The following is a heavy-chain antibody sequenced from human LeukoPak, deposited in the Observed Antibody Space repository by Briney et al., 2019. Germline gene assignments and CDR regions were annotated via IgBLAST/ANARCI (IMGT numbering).Heavy chain of an antibody. J-gene: IGHJ3*02. CDR1: GYTFTSYA. CDR2: INTNTGNP. D-gene: IGHD6-13*01. CDR3: ARESFYSSSLRDDAFDI. Sequence: ASVKVSCKASGYTFTSYAMNWVRQAPGQGLEWMGWINTNTGNPTYAQGFTGRFVFSLDTSVSTAYLQISSLKAEDTAVYYCARESFYSSSLRDDAFDIWGQGTMVTVSS. V-gene: IGHV7-4-1*02.